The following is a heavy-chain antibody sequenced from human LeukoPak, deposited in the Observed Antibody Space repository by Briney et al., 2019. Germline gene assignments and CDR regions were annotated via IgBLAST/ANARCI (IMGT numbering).Heavy chain of an antibody. D-gene: IGHD2-21*02. Sequence: ASVKVSCRASGGTFSSYAISWVRQAPGQGLEWMGRIIPILGIANYAQKFQGRVTITADKSTSTAYMELSSLRSEDTAVYYCAREDIVVVTAIPRWGYFQHWGQGTLVTVSS. J-gene: IGHJ1*01. V-gene: IGHV1-69*04. CDR2: IIPILGIA. CDR1: GGTFSSYA. CDR3: AREDIVVVTAIPRWGYFQH.